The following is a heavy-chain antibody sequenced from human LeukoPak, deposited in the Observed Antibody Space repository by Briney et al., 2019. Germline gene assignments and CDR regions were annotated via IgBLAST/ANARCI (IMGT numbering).Heavy chain of an antibody. CDR3: ARDFNYYYDSSGYYYRNWFDP. D-gene: IGHD3-22*01. J-gene: IGHJ5*02. Sequence: SVEVSCKASGGTFSSYAISWVRQAPGQGLEWMGRIIPILGIANYAQKLQGRVTMTTDTSTSTACLEVRSLRSDDTAVYYCARDFNYYYDSSGYYYRNWFDPWGQGTLVTVSS. V-gene: IGHV1-69*04. CDR2: IIPILGIA. CDR1: GGTFSSYA.